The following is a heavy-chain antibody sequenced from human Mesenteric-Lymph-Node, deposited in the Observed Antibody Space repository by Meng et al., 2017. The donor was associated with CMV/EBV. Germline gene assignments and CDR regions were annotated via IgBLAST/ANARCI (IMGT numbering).Heavy chain of an antibody. Sequence: GSLRLSCTVSGYSINRGLYWGWIRQPPGKGLEWIGNMHHDGITYYNLSLKSRVTISLDTSKNQVSVILSSVTAADTAVYYCASGYSSSRGWFDPWGQGTLVTVSS. V-gene: IGHV4-38-2*02. CDR2: MHHDGIT. J-gene: IGHJ5*02. D-gene: IGHD6-13*01. CDR3: ASGYSSSRGWFDP. CDR1: GYSINRGLY.